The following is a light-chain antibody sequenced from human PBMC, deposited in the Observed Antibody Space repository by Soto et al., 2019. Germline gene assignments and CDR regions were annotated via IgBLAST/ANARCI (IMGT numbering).Light chain of an antibody. J-gene: IGKJ2*01. CDR2: DAF. CDR1: QSIGGW. V-gene: IGKV1-5*01. CDR3: QHYHSYPYT. Sequence: DIQMTQSPSTLSASIGDRVTITCRASQSIGGWLAWYQQRPGKAPNLLIYDAFSVKSGVPSRFSGSRSGTKFTLAISGLQPEDCATYYCQHYHSYPYTFGQGTKLEIK.